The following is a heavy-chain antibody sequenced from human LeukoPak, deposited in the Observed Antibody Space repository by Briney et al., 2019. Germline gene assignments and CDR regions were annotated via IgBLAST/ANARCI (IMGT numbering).Heavy chain of an antibody. CDR2: IRSKANSYAT. CDR3: TRRNSGSYSGADY. D-gene: IGHD1-26*01. J-gene: IGHJ4*02. V-gene: IGHV3-73*01. CDR1: GFTFSGSA. Sequence: GGSLRLSCAASGFTFSGSAMHWVRQASGKGLEWVGRIRSKANSYATAYAASVKGRFTISRDDSKNTAYLQMNSLKTEDTAVYYCTRRNSGSYSGADYWGQGTLVTVSS.